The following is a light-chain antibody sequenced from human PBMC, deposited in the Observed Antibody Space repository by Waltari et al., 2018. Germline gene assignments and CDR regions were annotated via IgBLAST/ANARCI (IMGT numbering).Light chain of an antibody. CDR1: QSISSW. J-gene: IGKJ1*01. Sequence: DIQMTQSPSTLSASVGDRVTITCRAGQSISSWLAWYQQKPGKAPKLLIYKASSLESGVPSRFSGSGSGTEFTLTISSLQPDDFATYYCQQYNSYSGMFGQGTKVEIK. CDR3: QQYNSYSGM. V-gene: IGKV1-5*03. CDR2: KAS.